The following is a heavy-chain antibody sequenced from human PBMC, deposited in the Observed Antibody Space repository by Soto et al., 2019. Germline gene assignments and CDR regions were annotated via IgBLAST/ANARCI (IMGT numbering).Heavy chain of an antibody. J-gene: IGHJ6*02. Sequence: GGSLRLSCAASGFTFSSYSMNWVRQAPGKGLEWVSSISSSSSYIYYADSVKGRFTISRDNAKNSLYLQMNSLRAEDTAVYYCARSGYYDSSGYYDYYYYYGMDVWGQGTTVTVSS. CDR1: GFTFSSYS. D-gene: IGHD3-22*01. CDR2: ISSSSSYI. V-gene: IGHV3-21*01. CDR3: ARSGYYDSSGYYDYYYYYGMDV.